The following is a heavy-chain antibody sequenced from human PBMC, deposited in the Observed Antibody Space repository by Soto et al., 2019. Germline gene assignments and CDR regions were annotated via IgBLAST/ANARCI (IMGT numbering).Heavy chain of an antibody. D-gene: IGHD6-25*01. CDR3: ARVLSTAAVDY. V-gene: IGHV4-31*02. Sequence: WTWIRQHPGKGLEWIGYTYYSGYTNYNPSLKSRVTISVDASKNQFSVKLSSETAADTAVYYCARVLSTAAVDYWGQGTLVTVSS. CDR2: TYYSGYT. J-gene: IGHJ4*02.